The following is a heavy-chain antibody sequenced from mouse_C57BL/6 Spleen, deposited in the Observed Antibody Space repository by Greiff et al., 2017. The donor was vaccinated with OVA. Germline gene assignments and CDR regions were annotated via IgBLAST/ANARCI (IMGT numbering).Heavy chain of an antibody. CDR2: INPGSGGT. D-gene: IGHD6-1*01. V-gene: IGHV1-54*01. CDR3: ARGGDNDSHYFDY. CDR1: GYAFTNYL. J-gene: IGHJ2*01. Sequence: VQLQQPGAELVRPGTSVKVSCKASGYAFTNYLIEWVKQRPGQGLEWIGVINPGSGGTNYNEKFKGKATLTVDKSSSTAYMQLSSLTSEDSAVYLCARGGDNDSHYFDYWGQGTTLTVSS.